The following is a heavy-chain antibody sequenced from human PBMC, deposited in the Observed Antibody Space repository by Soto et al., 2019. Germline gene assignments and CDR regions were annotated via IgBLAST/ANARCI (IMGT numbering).Heavy chain of an antibody. J-gene: IGHJ4*02. CDR2: IWYDGSNK. V-gene: IGHV3-33*01. D-gene: IGHD6-19*01. Sequence: QVQLVESGGGVVQPGRSLRLSCAASGFTFSSYGMHWVRQAPGKGLEWVAVIWYDGSNKYYADSVKGRFTISRDNSKNTLYLQMNSLSAEDTAVYYCACQGGSRWFLPGRYWGQGTLVTVSS. CDR1: GFTFSSYG. CDR3: ACQGGSRWFLPGRY.